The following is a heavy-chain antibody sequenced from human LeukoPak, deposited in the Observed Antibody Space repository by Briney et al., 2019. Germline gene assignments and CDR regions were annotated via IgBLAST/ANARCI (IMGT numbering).Heavy chain of an antibody. CDR1: GFTFGDYG. CDR2: LNWNGGST. V-gene: IGHV3-20*04. J-gene: IGHJ4*02. CDR3: ARFYGSGSYYAIDY. Sequence: PGGSLRLSCAASGFTFGDYGMNWVRQAPGKALEWVSGLNWNGGSTGYADSVKGRFTISRDNAKNSLYLQMNSLRAEDTALYYCARFYGSGSYYAIDYWGQGTLVTASS. D-gene: IGHD3-10*01.